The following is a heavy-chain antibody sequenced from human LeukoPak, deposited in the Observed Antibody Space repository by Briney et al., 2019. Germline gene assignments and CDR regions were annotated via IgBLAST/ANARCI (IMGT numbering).Heavy chain of an antibody. Sequence: GASVKVSFKVSGYTLSELSMHWVRQAPGKGVEWMGGFDPEDGETIYAQKFQGRVTMTEDTSTDTAYMELRSLSSEDTAVYYCAGDYYGSGSWLYMDVWGKGTTVTVSS. V-gene: IGHV1-24*01. D-gene: IGHD3-10*01. CDR3: AGDYYGSGSWLYMDV. J-gene: IGHJ6*03. CDR2: FDPEDGET. CDR1: GYTLSELS.